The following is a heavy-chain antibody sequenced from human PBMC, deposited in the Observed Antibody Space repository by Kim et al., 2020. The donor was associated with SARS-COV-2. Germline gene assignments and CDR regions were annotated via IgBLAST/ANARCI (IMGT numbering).Heavy chain of an antibody. CDR3: ARDRGDFDY. V-gene: IGHV3-11*06. J-gene: IGHJ4*02. D-gene: IGHD3-10*01. Sequence: SYPNQAGSVEGRFTISRVNAKTSLYLQMNSRRAEDSAVYYCARDRGDFDYWGQGTLVTVSS. CDR2: SYP.